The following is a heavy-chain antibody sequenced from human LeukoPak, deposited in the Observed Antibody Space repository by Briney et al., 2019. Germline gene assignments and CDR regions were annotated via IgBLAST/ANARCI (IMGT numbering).Heavy chain of an antibody. Sequence: ASVKVSCKASGYTFTGYYIYWVRQAPGQGLEYMGWINPNRGGTNSTQKFQGRVTMTRDTSISTAYMELSRLRSDDTAVYYCARDDRSYSADFWGQGTLVTVSS. J-gene: IGHJ4*02. D-gene: IGHD3-22*01. CDR2: INPNRGGT. CDR1: GYTFTGYY. CDR3: ARDDRSYSADF. V-gene: IGHV1-2*02.